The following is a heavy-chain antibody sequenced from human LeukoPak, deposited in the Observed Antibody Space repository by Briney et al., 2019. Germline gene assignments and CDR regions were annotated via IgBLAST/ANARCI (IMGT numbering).Heavy chain of an antibody. Sequence: GGSLRLSCAASGFTFSSYGMHWVRQAPGKGLEWVAFIRYDGSNKYYADSVKGRFTISRDNSKNTLYLQMNSLRAEDTAVYYCARDAPRGYCIGVSCRVYMDVWGKGTTVTISS. D-gene: IGHD2-15*01. J-gene: IGHJ6*03. CDR1: GFTFSSYG. CDR3: ARDAPRGYCIGVSCRVYMDV. CDR2: IRYDGSNK. V-gene: IGHV3-30*02.